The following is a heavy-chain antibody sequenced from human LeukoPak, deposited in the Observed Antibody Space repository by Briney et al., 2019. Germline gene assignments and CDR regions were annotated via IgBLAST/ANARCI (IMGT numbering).Heavy chain of an antibody. CDR2: ISYDGSNK. CDR1: GFTFSSYA. V-gene: IGHV3-30*04. D-gene: IGHD1-1*01. CDR3: ASGVPPEY. Sequence: PGRSLRLSCAASGFTFSSYAMHWVRQAPGKGLEWVAVISYDGSNKYYPDSVKGRFTISRDNSKNTLYLQMNSLRAEDTTVYYCASGVPPEYWGQGTLVTVSS. J-gene: IGHJ4*02.